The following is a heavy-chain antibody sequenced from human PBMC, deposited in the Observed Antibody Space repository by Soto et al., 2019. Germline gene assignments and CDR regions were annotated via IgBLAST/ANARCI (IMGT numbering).Heavy chain of an antibody. CDR2: IDPNGGST. V-gene: IGHV1-46*03. CDR1: GYTFISYF. CDR3: VRGRQAATGTAYFDS. Sequence: ASVKVSCKASGYTFISYFIHWVRQAPGQGLDWLGIIDPNGGSTNYAQKFQGRVSMTSDTSTSTVHLQLSSLMYDDTAVYYCVRGRQAATGTAYFDSWGQGTLVTVS. J-gene: IGHJ4*02. D-gene: IGHD6-13*01.